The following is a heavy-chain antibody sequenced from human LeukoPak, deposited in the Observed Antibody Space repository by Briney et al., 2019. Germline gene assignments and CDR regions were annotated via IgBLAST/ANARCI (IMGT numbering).Heavy chain of an antibody. D-gene: IGHD4-17*01. CDR2: ISSSSSYI. CDR1: GFTFSSYS. V-gene: IGHV3-21*01. CDR3: ARDSVGDYELDP. Sequence: GGSLRLSCAVSGFTFSSYSMNWVRQAPGKGLEWVSSISSSSSYIYYADSVKGRFTISRDNAKNSLYLQMNSLRAEDTAVYYCARDSVGDYELDPWGQGTLVTVSS. J-gene: IGHJ5*02.